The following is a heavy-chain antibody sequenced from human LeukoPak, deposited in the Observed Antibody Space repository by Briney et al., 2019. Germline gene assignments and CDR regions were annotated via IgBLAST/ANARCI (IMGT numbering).Heavy chain of an antibody. J-gene: IGHJ4*02. Sequence: GGSLRLSCAASGFIFSSYCMNWVRQAPGRGLEWVSSIGTTGSYIFYADSVKGRFTISRDNAKNTLYLQMNSLRAEDTAVYYCARDEYDILTDYDYWGQGILVTVSS. CDR3: ARDEYDILTDYDY. V-gene: IGHV3-21*01. CDR2: IGTTGSYI. D-gene: IGHD3-9*01. CDR1: GFIFSSYC.